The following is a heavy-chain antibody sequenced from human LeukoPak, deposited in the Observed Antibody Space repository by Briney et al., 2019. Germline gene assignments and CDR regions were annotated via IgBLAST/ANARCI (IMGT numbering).Heavy chain of an antibody. Sequence: GGSLRLSCAASGFTFSSYSMNWVRQAPGKGLEWVSSISSSSSYIYYADSVKGRFTISRDNAKNSLYLQMNSLRAEDTAVYYCARVFTGGNQINCSGGSCPSEDYWGQGTLVTVSS. V-gene: IGHV3-21*01. CDR3: ARVFTGGNQINCSGGSCPSEDY. CDR2: ISSSSSYI. D-gene: IGHD2-15*01. J-gene: IGHJ4*02. CDR1: GFTFSSYS.